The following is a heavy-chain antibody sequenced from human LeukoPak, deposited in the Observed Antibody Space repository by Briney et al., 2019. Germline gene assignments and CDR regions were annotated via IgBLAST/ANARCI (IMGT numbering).Heavy chain of an antibody. V-gene: IGHV4-34*01. CDR3: ARTRRNYYYMDV. Sequence: SETLSLTCAVYGGSFSGYYWSWIRQPPGKGLEWIGNIYYSGSTYYNPSLKSRVTISVDTSNNQFSLKLCSVTAADTAVYYCARTRRNYYYMDVWGKGTTVTVSS. CDR1: GGSFSGYY. CDR2: IYYSGST. J-gene: IGHJ6*03. D-gene: IGHD2-2*01.